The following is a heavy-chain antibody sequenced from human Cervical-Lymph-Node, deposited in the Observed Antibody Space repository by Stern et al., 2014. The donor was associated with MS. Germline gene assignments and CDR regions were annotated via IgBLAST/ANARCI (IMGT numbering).Heavy chain of an antibody. CDR1: GGTFSVYA. CDR2: IIPVLGTA. V-gene: IGHV1-69*01. CDR3: ARDGRHSYTYALDV. Sequence: VQLVESGAEVKKPGSSVKISCKASGGTFSVYAINCLRQAPGQGLEWMGGIIPVLGTANYAQKFQGRVTITADDSTRTTAMQLSSLRSNDTAVYYCARDGRHSYTYALDVWGQGTTVTVSS. J-gene: IGHJ6*02. D-gene: IGHD2-2*02.